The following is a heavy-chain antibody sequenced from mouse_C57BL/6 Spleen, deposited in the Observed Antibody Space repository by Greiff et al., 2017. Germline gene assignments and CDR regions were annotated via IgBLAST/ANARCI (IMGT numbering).Heavy chain of an antibody. V-gene: IGHV1-15*01. CDR2: IDPETGGT. J-gene: IGHJ3*01. Sequence: QVQLQQSGAELVRPGASVTLSCKASGYTFTDYEMHWVKQTPVHGLEWIGAIDPETGGTAYNQKFKGKAILTADKSSSTAYMELRSLTSEDSAVYYCTRSSYDYDGAYWGQGTLVTVSA. CDR1: GYTFTDYE. D-gene: IGHD2-4*01. CDR3: TRSSYDYDGAY.